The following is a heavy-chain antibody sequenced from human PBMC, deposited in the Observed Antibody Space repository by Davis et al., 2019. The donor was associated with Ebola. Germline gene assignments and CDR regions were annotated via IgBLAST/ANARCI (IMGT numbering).Heavy chain of an antibody. Sequence: ASVKVSCKASGYTFTSYYMHWVRRAPGQGLEWMGIINPSGGSTSYAQKFQGRVTMTRDTSTSTVYMELSSLRSEDTAVYYCAKTARAAGRMIEETRVYKFYYMDVWGKGTTVTVSS. V-gene: IGHV1-46*01. D-gene: IGHD6-13*01. CDR2: INPSGGST. CDR1: GYTFTSYY. CDR3: AKTARAAGRMIEETRVYKFYYMDV. J-gene: IGHJ6*03.